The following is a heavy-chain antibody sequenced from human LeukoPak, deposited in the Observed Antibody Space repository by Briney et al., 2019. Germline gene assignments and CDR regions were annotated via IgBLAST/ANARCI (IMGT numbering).Heavy chain of an antibody. Sequence: PAGSLRLSCAASGFTFTIAWMSWVRQAPGKGLEWVGRIKTKTDGGTTDYAAPVKGRFTISRDDSKNTLYLQMNSLKTDDTAVYYCTIVGYCSGTRCSVHYLWGQGTLVAVSS. J-gene: IGHJ4*02. CDR2: IKTKTDGGTT. V-gene: IGHV3-15*01. CDR1: GFTFTIAW. CDR3: TIVGYCSGTRCSVHYL. D-gene: IGHD2-2*01.